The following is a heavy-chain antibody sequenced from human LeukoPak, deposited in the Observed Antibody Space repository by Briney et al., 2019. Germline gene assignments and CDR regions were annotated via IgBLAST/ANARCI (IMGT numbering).Heavy chain of an antibody. CDR3: ARDPYCSSTNCFYYFDY. D-gene: IGHD2-2*01. J-gene: IGHJ4*02. Sequence: GGSLRLSCAASGFTFSSYEMNWVRQAPGKGLEWVSYISSSGSTIYYADSVKGRFTISRDNAKNSLYLQMNSLRAEDTAVYYCARDPYCSSTNCFYYFDYWGQGTLVTVSS. CDR1: GFTFSSYE. V-gene: IGHV3-48*03. CDR2: ISSSGSTI.